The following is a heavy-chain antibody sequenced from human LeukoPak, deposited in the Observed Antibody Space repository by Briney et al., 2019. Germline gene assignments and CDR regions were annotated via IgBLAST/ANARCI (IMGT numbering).Heavy chain of an antibody. CDR1: GGSISSYY. CDR3: ARGNYYDSSGYYHAAFDY. Sequence: PSETLSLTCTVSGGSISSYYWSWLRQPPGKGLEWIGYIYYSGSTNYNPSLKSRVTISVDTSKNQFSLKLSSVTAADTAVYYCARGNYYDSSGYYHAAFDYWGQGTLVTVSS. CDR2: IYYSGST. V-gene: IGHV4-59*01. D-gene: IGHD3-22*01. J-gene: IGHJ4*02.